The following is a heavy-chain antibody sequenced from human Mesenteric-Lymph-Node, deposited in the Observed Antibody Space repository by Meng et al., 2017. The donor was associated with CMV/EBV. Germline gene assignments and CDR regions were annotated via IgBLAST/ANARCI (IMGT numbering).Heavy chain of an antibody. D-gene: IGHD2-2*01. CDR3: ARDSLVVPAAMRGYGMDV. Sequence: GESLKISCAASGFMFSRYWMSWVRQAPGKGLEWVANIQQDGTEKHYVDSVRGRFTISRDNAKNSVYLQMNSLRVEDTAVYYCARDSLVVPAAMRGYGMDVWGQGTTVTVSS. V-gene: IGHV3-7*01. CDR1: GFMFSRYW. J-gene: IGHJ6*02. CDR2: IQQDGTEK.